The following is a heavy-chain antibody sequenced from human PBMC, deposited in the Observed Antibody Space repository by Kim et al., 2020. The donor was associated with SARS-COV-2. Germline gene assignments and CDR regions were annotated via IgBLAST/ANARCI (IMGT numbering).Heavy chain of an antibody. V-gene: IGHV3-9*01. CDR3: ARSSGYWKIRGGMGV. D-gene: IGHD3-3*01. J-gene: IGHJ6*02. Sequence: ADSVKGRFTISRDTAKNSLFLQMDSLRPEDTALYFWARSSGYWKIRGGMGVWGQGTTVTVSS.